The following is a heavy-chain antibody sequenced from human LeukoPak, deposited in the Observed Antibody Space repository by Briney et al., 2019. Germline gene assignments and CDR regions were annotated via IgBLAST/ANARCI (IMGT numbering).Heavy chain of an antibody. CDR2: IRQDGGEK. V-gene: IGHV3-7*01. CDR1: GFTFSDYW. D-gene: IGHD6-13*01. J-gene: IGHJ4*01. CDR3: ARDGTAAGLYFDL. Sequence: GGSLRLSCAVSGFTFSDYWVNWVRQAPGKGLEWVASIRQDGGEKPYVDSVKGRFTISRDNTKNSLYLQMSSLRAEDTAVYYCARDGTAAGLYFDLWGQGTLVTVSS.